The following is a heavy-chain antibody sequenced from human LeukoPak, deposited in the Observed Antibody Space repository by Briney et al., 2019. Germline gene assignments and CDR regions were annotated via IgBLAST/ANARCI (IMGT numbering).Heavy chain of an antibody. D-gene: IGHD3/OR15-3a*01. J-gene: IGHJ4*02. CDR1: GVTLSNYA. CDR2: ISSSGSGGNT. Sequence: GGSLRLSCVASGVTLSNYAMSWARQAPGKGLEWVSGISSSGSGGNTYYADSVKGRFTISRDSSRNTLFLQMNSLRAEDTAVYYCARGQYYFGTGFDKGVFDYWGQGTLVTVSS. V-gene: IGHV3-23*01. CDR3: ARGQYYFGTGFDKGVFDY.